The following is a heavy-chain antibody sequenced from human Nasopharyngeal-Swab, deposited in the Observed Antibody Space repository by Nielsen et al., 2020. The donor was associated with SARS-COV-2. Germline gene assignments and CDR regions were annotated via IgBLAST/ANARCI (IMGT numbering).Heavy chain of an antibody. CDR1: GFTFSSYW. V-gene: IGHV3-7*01. CDR2: IKQDGSEK. Sequence: ETLSLTCAASGFTFSSYWMSWVRQAPGKGLEWVANIKQDGSEKYYVDSVKGRFTISRDNAKNSLYLQMNSLRAEDTAVYYCARDWGIVATTDGMDVWGQGTTVTVSS. CDR3: ARDWGIVATTDGMDV. D-gene: IGHD5-12*01. J-gene: IGHJ6*02.